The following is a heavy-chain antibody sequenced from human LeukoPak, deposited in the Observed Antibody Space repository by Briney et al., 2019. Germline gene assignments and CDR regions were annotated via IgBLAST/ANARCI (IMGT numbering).Heavy chain of an antibody. V-gene: IGHV4-59*01. CDR3: ARTTEGYCSGGNCYYYYYYMDA. D-gene: IGHD2-15*01. Sequence: SETLSLTCTVSGGSISNYYWSWIRQPPGKGLEWIGYIHYSGSTSYNPSLKSRVTISVDTSKNQFSLKLRFVTPADTAVFYCARTTEGYCSGGNCYYYYYYMDAWGKGTTVTVSS. CDR2: IHYSGST. CDR1: GGSISNYY. J-gene: IGHJ6*03.